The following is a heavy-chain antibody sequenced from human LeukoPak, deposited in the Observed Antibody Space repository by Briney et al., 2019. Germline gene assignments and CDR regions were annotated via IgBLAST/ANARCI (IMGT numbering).Heavy chain of an antibody. D-gene: IGHD3-22*01. J-gene: IGHJ4*02. CDR2: ISNRGTTI. CDR3: ARSADRSGYFREITLYYFDY. V-gene: IGHV3-11*01. Sequence: PGGSLRLSCAASGFTFSDFYMTWIRQAPGKGLEWVSYISNRGTTIHYADSVRGRFTTSRDNAKKSLYLQMNGLRAEDTAVYYCARSADRSGYFREITLYYFDYWGQGTLVTVSS. CDR1: GFTFSDFY.